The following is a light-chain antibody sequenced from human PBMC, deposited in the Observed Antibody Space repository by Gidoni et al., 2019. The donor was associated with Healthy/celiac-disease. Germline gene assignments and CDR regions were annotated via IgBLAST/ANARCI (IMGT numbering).Light chain of an antibody. CDR2: DVS. J-gene: IGLJ1*01. V-gene: IGLV2-14*03. Sequence: QSALTQPASVSGSRRQSITIACTVTSSDVGGYNYISWYQQHPANAPKLMIYDVSNRPSGVSNLFSCSNSGTTASLTISGLQAEDEADYYCSSYTSSSTYVFGTGTKVTVL. CDR1: SSDVGGYNY. CDR3: SSYTSSSTYV.